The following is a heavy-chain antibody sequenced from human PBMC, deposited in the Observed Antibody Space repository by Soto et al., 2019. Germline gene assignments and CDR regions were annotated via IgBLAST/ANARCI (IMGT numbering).Heavy chain of an antibody. CDR2: ITGTASST. Sequence: EVQLLESGGGFVQPGGSLRLSCAASGFRFSHFAMTWVRQAPGRGLEWVSAITGTASSTYYADSVKGRFTISRDNSKNTLYLQINSLRAEDTAIYYCAKGAEGYVVSSLDSWGQGTLVTVSS. CDR3: AKGAEGYVVSSLDS. V-gene: IGHV3-23*01. CDR1: GFRFSHFA. J-gene: IGHJ4*02. D-gene: IGHD5-12*01.